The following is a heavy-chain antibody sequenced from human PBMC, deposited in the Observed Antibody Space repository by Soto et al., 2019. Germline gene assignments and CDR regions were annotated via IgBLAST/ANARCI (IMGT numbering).Heavy chain of an antibody. J-gene: IGHJ4*02. CDR2: INPNSGGT. V-gene: IGHV1-2*02. CDR3: ATLGAKYFDH. D-gene: IGHD3-10*01. Sequence: ASVKVSCKASGYTFTDYYIHWVRQAPGQGLEYMGWINPNSGGTNYAQKFQGRVTMTRVTSISTAYVEMSRLGSDDTAIYYCATLGAKYFDHWGQGTLVTVSS. CDR1: GYTFTDYY.